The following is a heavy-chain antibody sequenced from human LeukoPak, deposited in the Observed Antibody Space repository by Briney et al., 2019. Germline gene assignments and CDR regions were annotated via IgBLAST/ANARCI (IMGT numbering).Heavy chain of an antibody. CDR3: ASSMGSPDWFDP. Sequence: SETLSLTCTVSGGSISSYYRSWIRQPPGKGLEWIGYIYYSGSTNYNPSLKSRVTISVDTSKNQFSLKLSSVTAADTAVYYCASSMGSPDWFDPWGQGTLVTVSS. D-gene: IGHD3-3*02. CDR1: GGSISSYY. CDR2: IYYSGST. J-gene: IGHJ5*02. V-gene: IGHV4-59*12.